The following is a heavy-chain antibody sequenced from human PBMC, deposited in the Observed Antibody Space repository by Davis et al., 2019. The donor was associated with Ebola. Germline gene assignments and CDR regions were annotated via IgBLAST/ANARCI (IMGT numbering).Heavy chain of an antibody. J-gene: IGHJ4*02. V-gene: IGHV4-34*01. D-gene: IGHD3-10*01. CDR2: INHSGST. CDR3: ARGRSYYYGSGTYWGY. CDR1: PSSFTGYD. Sequence: SETLSLTCAVSPSSFTGYDWSWIRQPPGKGLEWIGEINHSGSTNYNPSLKSRVTISVDTSKNQFSLKLSSVTAADTAVYYCARGRSYYYGSGTYWGYWGQGTLVTESS.